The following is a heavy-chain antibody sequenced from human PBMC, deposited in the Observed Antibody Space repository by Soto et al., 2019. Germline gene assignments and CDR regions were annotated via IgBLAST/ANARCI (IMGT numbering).Heavy chain of an antibody. J-gene: IGHJ3*02. CDR3: ARERRWIRTTDAFDI. Sequence: ASVKVSCKASGGTFSSYAISWVRQAPGQGLEWMGGIIPIFGTANYAQKFQGRVTITADESTSTAYMELSSLRSEDTAVYYCARERRWIRTTDAFDIWGQGTMVTVSS. CDR2: IIPIFGTA. CDR1: GGTFSSYA. D-gene: IGHD5-18*01. V-gene: IGHV1-69*13.